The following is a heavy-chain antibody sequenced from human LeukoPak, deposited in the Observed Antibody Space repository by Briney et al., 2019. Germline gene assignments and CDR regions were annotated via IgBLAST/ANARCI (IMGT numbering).Heavy chain of an antibody. J-gene: IGHJ3*02. CDR2: ISSGSGAI. Sequence: GGSLRLSCTASGFSFSSYTMNWVRQAPGKGLEWVSYISSGSGAIYYADSVKGRFTISRDNAENSLYPQMNSLRVEDTAVYYCARDQTVTTDAFDIWGQGTMVTVSS. CDR3: ARDQTVTTDAFDI. CDR1: GFSFSSYT. V-gene: IGHV3-48*01. D-gene: IGHD4-17*01.